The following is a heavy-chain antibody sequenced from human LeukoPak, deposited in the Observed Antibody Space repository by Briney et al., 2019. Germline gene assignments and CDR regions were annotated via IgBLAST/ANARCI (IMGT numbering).Heavy chain of an antibody. CDR3: ATTGGLAFVDY. V-gene: IGHV5-51*01. CDR2: INPGGSDT. J-gene: IGHJ4*02. D-gene: IGHD3-3*02. Sequence: HGGALQIPLKASGCRFTSYWIGGGRQMPGKGVEGRGIINPGGSDTRYSPSLQGQVTISAKTSNRNAYLHWNSLKASDTAMYYCATTGGLAFVDYWGQGTLVAVSS. CDR1: GCRFTSYW.